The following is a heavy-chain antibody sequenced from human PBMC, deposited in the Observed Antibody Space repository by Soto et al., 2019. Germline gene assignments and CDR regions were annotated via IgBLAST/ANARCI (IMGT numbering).Heavy chain of an antibody. J-gene: IGHJ6*02. V-gene: IGHV4-31*03. CDR3: ARRATVVTHNYYYGMDV. CDR2: IYYSGTT. D-gene: IGHD4-17*01. Sequence: SETLSLTCTVSGGSISSGGYYWYWIRQHPGKGLEWIGYIYYSGTTYYNPSLKSRVTISVDTSKNQFSLKLSSVTAADTAVYYCARRATVVTHNYYYGMDVWGQGTTVTVSS. CDR1: GGSISSGGYY.